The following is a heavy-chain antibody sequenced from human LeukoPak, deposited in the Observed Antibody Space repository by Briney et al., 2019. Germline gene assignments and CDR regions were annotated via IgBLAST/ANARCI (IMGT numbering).Heavy chain of an antibody. CDR1: AFTFSDYY. CDR2: ISSSSSYT. Sequence: GGSLRLSCAASAFTFSDYYMSWIRQAPGKGLEWASYISSSSSYTNYADSVKGRFTISRDNAKNSLYLQMNSLRADDTAVYYCARGRARGVAAPFDYWGQGTLVTVSS. D-gene: IGHD3-10*01. J-gene: IGHJ4*02. CDR3: ARGRARGVAAPFDY. V-gene: IGHV3-11*05.